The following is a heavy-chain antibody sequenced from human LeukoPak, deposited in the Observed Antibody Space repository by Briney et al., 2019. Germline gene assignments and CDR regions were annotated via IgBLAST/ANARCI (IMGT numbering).Heavy chain of an antibody. CDR2: ISSSSSTI. J-gene: IGHJ6*03. D-gene: IGHD6-13*01. Sequence: GGSLRLSCAASGFTFSSYSMNWVRQAPGKGLEWVSYISSSSSTIYYADSVKGRFTTSRDNAKNSLYLQMNSLRAEDTAVYYCARDWQQLPDYYYYMDVWGKGTTVTVSS. V-gene: IGHV3-48*01. CDR1: GFTFSSYS. CDR3: ARDWQQLPDYYYYMDV.